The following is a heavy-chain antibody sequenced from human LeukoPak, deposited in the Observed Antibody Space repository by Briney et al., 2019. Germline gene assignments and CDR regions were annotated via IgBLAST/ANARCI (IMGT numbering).Heavy chain of an antibody. Sequence: ASVKVSCKASGYTFTSYGISWVRQAPGQGLEWMGWISAYKGNTNYAQKLQGRVTMTTDTSTSTAYMELRSLRSDDTAVYYCARHPQDIVVVPAARRGVYYYYMDVWGKGTTVTISS. CDR3: ARHPQDIVVVPAARRGVYYYYMDV. CDR1: GYTFTSYG. V-gene: IGHV1-18*01. J-gene: IGHJ6*03. CDR2: ISAYKGNT. D-gene: IGHD2-2*01.